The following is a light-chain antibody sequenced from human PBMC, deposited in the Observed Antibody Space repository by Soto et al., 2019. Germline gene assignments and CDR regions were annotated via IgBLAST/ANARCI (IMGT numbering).Light chain of an antibody. J-gene: IGLJ1*01. CDR1: SSDVGGYSC. V-gene: IGLV2-14*01. CDR3: ASYTTSSTYV. CDR2: DVS. Sequence: QSVLTQPASVSGSPGQSIAISCTGTSSDVGGYSCVSWYQQQPGKAPKLVISDVSNRPSGVSDRFSGSKSGNTASLTISGLQTEDEADYYCASYTTSSTYVFGTGTKLTVL.